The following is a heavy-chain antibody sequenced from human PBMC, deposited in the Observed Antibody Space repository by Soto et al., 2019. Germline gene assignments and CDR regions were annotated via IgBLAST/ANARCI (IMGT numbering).Heavy chain of an antibody. CDR3: ARGGSSGWYDAFDI. CDR2: IIPIFGTA. D-gene: IGHD6-19*01. Sequence: SVKRCCKASGVTFSSYAISWVRQSPGQGLEWMGGIIPIFGTANYAQKFQGRVTITADESTSTAYMELSSLRSEDTAVYYCARGGSSGWYDAFDISGQGTMVTV. V-gene: IGHV1-69*13. CDR1: GVTFSSYA. J-gene: IGHJ3*02.